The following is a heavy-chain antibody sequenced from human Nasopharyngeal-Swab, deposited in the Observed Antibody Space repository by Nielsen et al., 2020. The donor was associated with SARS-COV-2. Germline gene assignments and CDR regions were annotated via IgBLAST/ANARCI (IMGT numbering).Heavy chain of an antibody. D-gene: IGHD5-18*01. CDR3: ARESRIIQLWSGGFDP. Sequence: WIRQPPGKGLEWIGEINHSGSTNYNPSLKSGVTISVDTSMNQFPLKLNSVTAADTAVYYCARESRIIQLWSGGFDPWGQGTLVTVSS. CDR2: INHSGST. J-gene: IGHJ5*02. V-gene: IGHV4-34*01.